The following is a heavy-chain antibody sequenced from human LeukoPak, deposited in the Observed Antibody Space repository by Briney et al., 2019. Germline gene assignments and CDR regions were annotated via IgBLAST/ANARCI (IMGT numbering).Heavy chain of an antibody. V-gene: IGHV4-4*09. Sequence: KPSETLSLTCTVSGGSISSYYWSWIRQPPGKGLEWIGYIYTSGSTNYNPSLKSRVTISVDTSKNQFSLKLSSVTAADTAVYYCARRGVVVPAAIPGVYGSGRRNYYYYMDVWGKGTTVTVSS. J-gene: IGHJ6*03. CDR3: ARRGVVVPAAIPGVYGSGRRNYYYYMDV. D-gene: IGHD2-2*02. CDR2: IYTSGST. CDR1: GGSISSYY.